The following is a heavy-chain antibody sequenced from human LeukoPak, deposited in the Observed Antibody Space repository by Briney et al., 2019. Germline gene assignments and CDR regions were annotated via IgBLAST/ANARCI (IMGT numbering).Heavy chain of an antibody. CDR2: IYYSGST. V-gene: IGHV4-59*01. CDR1: GGSISSYY. Sequence: SETLSLTCTVSGGSISSYYWSWIRQPPGKGLEWIGYIYYSGSTNYNPSLKSRVTISVDTSKNQFSLKLSSVTAADTAVYYCARASYYDSSGPLDYWGQGTLVTVSS. J-gene: IGHJ4*02. D-gene: IGHD3-22*01. CDR3: ARASYYDSSGPLDY.